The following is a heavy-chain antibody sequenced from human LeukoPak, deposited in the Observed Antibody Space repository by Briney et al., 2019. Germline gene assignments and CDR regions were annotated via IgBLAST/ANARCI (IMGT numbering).Heavy chain of an antibody. D-gene: IGHD3-10*01. CDR1: GGSISSSSYY. J-gene: IGHJ4*02. V-gene: IGHV4-39*07. Sequence: SETLSLTCTVSGGSISSSSYYWGWIRQPPGKGLEWIGSIYYSGSTYYDPSPKSRITISVDTSMNQFSLKLSSVTAADTAVYYCARDQVVRFGELSHFDYWGQGTLVTVSS. CDR3: ARDQVVRFGELSHFDY. CDR2: IYYSGST.